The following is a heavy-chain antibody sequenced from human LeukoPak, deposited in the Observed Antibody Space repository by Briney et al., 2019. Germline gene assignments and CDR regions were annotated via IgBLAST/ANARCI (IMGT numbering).Heavy chain of an antibody. J-gene: IGHJ4*02. CDR3: ARRTGYYFDY. CDR1: GYTFTSYW. V-gene: IGHV5-51*01. Sequence: GESLKISCKGSGYTFTSYWIGWVRQLPGKGLEWMGLIYPGDSDTRYRPSFQGQVTISIDKSISTAYLQWSSLKASDTAMYFCARRTGYYFDYWGQGTLVTVSS. CDR2: IYPGDSDT. D-gene: IGHD7-27*01.